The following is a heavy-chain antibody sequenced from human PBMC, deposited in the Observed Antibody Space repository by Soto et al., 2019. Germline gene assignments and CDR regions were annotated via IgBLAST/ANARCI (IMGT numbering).Heavy chain of an antibody. J-gene: IGHJ6*02. V-gene: IGHV3-21*01. CDR2: ISSSSSYI. D-gene: IGHD4-17*01. CDR3: ARVGATVTFYYYYGMDV. CDR1: GFTFSSYS. Sequence: GGSLRLSCAASGFTFSSYSMNWVRQAPGKGLEWVSSISSSSSYIYYADSVKGRFTISRDNAKNSLYLQMNSLRAEDTAVYYCARVGATVTFYYYYGMDVWGQGTTVTVSS.